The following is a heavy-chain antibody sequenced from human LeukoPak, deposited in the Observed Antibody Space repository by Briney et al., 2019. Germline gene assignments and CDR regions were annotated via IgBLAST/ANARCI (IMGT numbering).Heavy chain of an antibody. J-gene: IGHJ6*03. D-gene: IGHD6-13*01. V-gene: IGHV5-51*01. Sequence: GESLKISCKGSGYSFTSYWIGWVRQMPGKSLEWMGIIYPGDSDTRYSPSFQGQVTISADKSISTAYLQWSSLKASDTAMYYCARPRIAAAGNVYYTDVWGKGTTVSVSS. CDR3: ARPRIAAAGNVYYTDV. CDR2: IYPGDSDT. CDR1: GYSFTSYW.